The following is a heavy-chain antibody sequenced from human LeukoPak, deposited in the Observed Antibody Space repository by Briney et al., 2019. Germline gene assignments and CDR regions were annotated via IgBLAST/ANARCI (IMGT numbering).Heavy chain of an antibody. V-gene: IGHV3-11*01. CDR3: AGAPQYDFWRDY. Sequence: GGSLRLSCAASGFTFSDYYMSWIRQAPGKGLEWVSYISSSGSTIYYADSAKGRFTISRDNAKNSLYLQMNSLRAEDTAVYYCAGAPQYDFWRDYWGQGTLVTVSS. CDR2: ISSSGSTI. CDR1: GFTFSDYY. J-gene: IGHJ4*02. D-gene: IGHD3-3*01.